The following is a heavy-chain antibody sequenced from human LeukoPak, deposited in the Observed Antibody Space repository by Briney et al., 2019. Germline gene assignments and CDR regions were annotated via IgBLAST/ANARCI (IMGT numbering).Heavy chain of an antibody. J-gene: IGHJ6*03. Sequence: ASVKVSCKASGYTFTSYDINWVRQATGQGLEWMGWMNPNSGNTGYAQKFQGIVTITRNTSISTAYMELSSLRSEDTAVYYCARRSGSSRLGYMDVWGKGTTVTVSS. CDR2: MNPNSGNT. D-gene: IGHD1-26*01. V-gene: IGHV1-8*03. CDR1: GYTFTSYD. CDR3: ARRSGSSRLGYMDV.